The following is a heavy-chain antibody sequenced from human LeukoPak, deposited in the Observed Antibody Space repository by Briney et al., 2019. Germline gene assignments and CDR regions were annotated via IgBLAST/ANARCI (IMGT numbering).Heavy chain of an antibody. D-gene: IGHD3-22*01. J-gene: IGHJ3*02. V-gene: IGHV3-21*04. CDR1: GFTFSSYA. Sequence: PGGSLRLSCAASGFTFSSYAMSWVRQAPGKGLEWVSSISSSSSYIYYADSVKGRFTISRDNAKNSLYLQMNSLRAEDTAVYYCANAAYYGSSGHYFYAFDMWGQGTMVTVSS. CDR3: ANAAYYGSSGHYFYAFDM. CDR2: ISSSSSYI.